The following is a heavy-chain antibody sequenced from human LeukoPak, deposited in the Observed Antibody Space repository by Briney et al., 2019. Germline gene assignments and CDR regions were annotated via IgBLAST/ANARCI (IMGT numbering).Heavy chain of an antibody. V-gene: IGHV4-38-2*02. D-gene: IGHD2-15*01. Sequence: SETLSLTCAVSGYSISSGYYWGWIRQPPGKGLEWIGSIYHSGSTYYNPSLKSRVTISVDTSKNQFSLKLSSVTAADTAVYYCARDHIVVANYYFYYYGIDVWGKGTTVTASS. CDR1: GYSISSGYY. J-gene: IGHJ6*04. CDR3: ARDHIVVANYYFYYYGIDV. CDR2: IYHSGST.